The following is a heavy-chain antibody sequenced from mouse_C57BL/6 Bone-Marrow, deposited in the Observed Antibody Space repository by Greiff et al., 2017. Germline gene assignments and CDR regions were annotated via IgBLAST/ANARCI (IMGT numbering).Heavy chain of an antibody. D-gene: IGHD2-4*01. Sequence: VQLQESGAELARPGASVKLSCKASGYTFTGYGISWVKQRTGQRLAWIGEIFPRSGNTFYNEKFKGKATLTADKSSSTAYMELRSLTSEDSAVYFCARKRLRRADYGGQGTTLTVSS. CDR2: IFPRSGNT. CDR1: GYTFTGYG. CDR3: ARKRLRRADY. J-gene: IGHJ2*01. V-gene: IGHV1-81*01.